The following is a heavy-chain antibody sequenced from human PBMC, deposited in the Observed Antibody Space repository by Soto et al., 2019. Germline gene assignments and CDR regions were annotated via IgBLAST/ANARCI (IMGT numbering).Heavy chain of an antibody. CDR1: GLSVSDNY. Sequence: GGSLRLSCGASGLSVSDNYMGWVRQAPGRGLEWVSVMYAGGDTHYADSVKGRFTISRDKSENTLYLRMNSLRDEDTGVYFCVSRIPSWVFDYWGLGTLVTVSS. CDR3: VSRIPSWVFDY. D-gene: IGHD2-21*01. V-gene: IGHV3-53*01. J-gene: IGHJ4*01. CDR2: MYAGGDT.